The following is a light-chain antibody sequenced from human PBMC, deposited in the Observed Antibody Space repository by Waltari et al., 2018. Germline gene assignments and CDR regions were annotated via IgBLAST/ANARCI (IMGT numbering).Light chain of an antibody. J-gene: IGKJ2*01. CDR1: QSLTKRY. CDR3: QQYGSSILYT. V-gene: IGKV3-20*01. Sequence: VLTPSPGTLSLSPGERATLSCRASQSLTKRYLAWYQQKPGQAPRLLIYGASSRAAGIPDRFSGSGSGTDFTLTISSLEPEDSAVYYCQQYGSSILYTFGQGTKLEIK. CDR2: GAS.